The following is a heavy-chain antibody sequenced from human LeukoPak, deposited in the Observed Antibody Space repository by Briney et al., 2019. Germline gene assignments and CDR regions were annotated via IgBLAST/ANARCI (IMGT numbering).Heavy chain of an antibody. CDR3: ARGGNRFGGFYFDY. D-gene: IGHD3-10*01. V-gene: IGHV4-31*03. Sequence: SQTLSLTCTVSADSISSGGHYWSWVRQHPGKGLESIGFMRHSGSTSHNPSLKGRVAISVDASKNQFSLRLSSVTAADTAVYYCARGGNRFGGFYFDYWGQGSLVTVSS. J-gene: IGHJ4*02. CDR1: ADSISSGGHY. CDR2: MRHSGST.